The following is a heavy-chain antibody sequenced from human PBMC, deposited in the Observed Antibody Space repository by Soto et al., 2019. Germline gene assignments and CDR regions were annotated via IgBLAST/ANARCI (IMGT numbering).Heavy chain of an antibody. CDR1: GFTFSSYA. CDR3: ARDFGSLGATIDY. Sequence: GGSLRLSCAAFGFTFSSYAMHWVRQAPGKGLEWVAVISYDGSNNYYADSVKGRFTISRDNSKNTLYLQMNSLRAEDTAVYYCARDFGSLGATIDYWGQGTLVTVSS. D-gene: IGHD1-26*01. V-gene: IGHV3-30-3*01. J-gene: IGHJ4*02. CDR2: ISYDGSNN.